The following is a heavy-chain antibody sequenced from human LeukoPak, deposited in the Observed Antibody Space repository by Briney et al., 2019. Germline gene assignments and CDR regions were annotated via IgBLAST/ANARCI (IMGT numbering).Heavy chain of an antibody. V-gene: IGHV3-15*01. D-gene: IGHD3-9*01. CDR2: IKSKTDGGTT. J-gene: IGHJ4*02. CDR1: GFTFSNAW. Sequence: GGSLRLSCAASGFTFSNAWMSWVRQAPGKGLEWVGRIKSKTDGGTTDYAAPVKGRFTISRDDSKNTLYLQMNSLKTEDTAVYYCTTDFPPLPTYDILTGYYSYYFDYWGQGTLVTVSS. CDR3: TTDFPPLPTYDILTGYYSYYFDY.